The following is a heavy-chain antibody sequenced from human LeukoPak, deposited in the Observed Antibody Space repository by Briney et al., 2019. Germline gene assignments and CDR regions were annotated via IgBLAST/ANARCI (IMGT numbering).Heavy chain of an antibody. CDR1: GGSFSGYY. CDR3: ARGDYDILTGYQNWFDP. D-gene: IGHD3-9*01. CDR2: IYYSGST. Sequence: SETLSLTCAVYGGSFSGYYWSWIRQPPGKGLEGIGYIYYSGSTNYNPSLKSRVTISVDTSKNQFSLKLSSVTAADTAVYYCARGDYDILTGYQNWFDPWGQGTLVTVSS. V-gene: IGHV4-59*01. J-gene: IGHJ5*02.